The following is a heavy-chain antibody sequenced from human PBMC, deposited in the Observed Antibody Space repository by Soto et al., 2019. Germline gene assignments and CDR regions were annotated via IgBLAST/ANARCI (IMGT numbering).Heavy chain of an antibody. CDR3: AKDQASGQGSFDS. CDR2: ISYDGSNQ. Sequence: GGSLRLSCAASGFTFNIYGMHWVREAPDKGLEWVALISYDGSNQYYADSVKGRFTISRDNSKNTLFLQMNSLRADDTAVYYCAKDQASGQGSFDSWGQGTLVTVSS. J-gene: IGHJ4*02. V-gene: IGHV3-30*18. CDR1: GFTFNIYG.